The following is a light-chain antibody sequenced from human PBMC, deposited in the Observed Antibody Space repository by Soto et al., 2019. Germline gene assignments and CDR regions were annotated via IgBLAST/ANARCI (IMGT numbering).Light chain of an antibody. CDR1: QSVSSN. Sequence: DTVMTQSPATLSVSPGERATLSCRASQSVSSNIAWYQQKPGQAPRLLIYGASTRATGIPARFSGSGSGTEFTLTISSLQSEDFAVYYCQQYNNWPPWTFGQGTKVEIK. V-gene: IGKV3-15*01. CDR3: QQYNNWPPWT. CDR2: GAS. J-gene: IGKJ1*01.